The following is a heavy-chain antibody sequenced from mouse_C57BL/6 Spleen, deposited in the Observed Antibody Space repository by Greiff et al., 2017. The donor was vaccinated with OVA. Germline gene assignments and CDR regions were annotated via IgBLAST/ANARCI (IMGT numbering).Heavy chain of an antibody. V-gene: IGHV1-18*01. D-gene: IGHD1-1*01. CDR1: GYTFTDYN. J-gene: IGHJ2*01. Sequence: VQLKQSGPELVKPGASVKIPCKASGYTFTDYNMDWVKQSHGKSLEWIGDINPNNGGTIYNQKFKGKATLTVDKSSSTAYMELRSLTSEDTAVYYCARSDYGSSYPYYFDYWGQGTTLTVSS. CDR2: INPNNGGT. CDR3: ARSDYGSSYPYYFDY.